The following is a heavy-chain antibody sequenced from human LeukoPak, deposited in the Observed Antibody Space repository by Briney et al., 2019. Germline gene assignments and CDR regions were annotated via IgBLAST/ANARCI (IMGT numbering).Heavy chain of an antibody. V-gene: IGHV4-59*01. CDR2: IYYSGSA. Sequence: PSETLSLTCTVSGGSINYYYWSWIRQPPGKGLESIGYIYYSGSANHNPSLKSRVTMSVDTSKNQFSLKLNSVTAADTAVYYCARGLYGSKGIFDSWGQGTLVTVSS. D-gene: IGHD3-10*01. CDR3: ARGLYGSKGIFDS. CDR1: GGSINYYY. J-gene: IGHJ4*02.